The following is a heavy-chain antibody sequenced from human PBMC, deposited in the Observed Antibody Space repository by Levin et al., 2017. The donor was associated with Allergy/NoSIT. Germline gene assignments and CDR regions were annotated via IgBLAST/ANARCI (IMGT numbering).Heavy chain of an antibody. CDR2: IWYDGSNK. J-gene: IGHJ3*02. CDR1: GFTFSSYG. CDR3: ARDDSGTTDAFDI. D-gene: IGHD1-7*01. Sequence: GESLKISCAASGFTFSSYGMHWVRQAPGKGLEWVAVIWYDGSNKYYADSVKGRFTISRDNYKNTLYLQMNSLRAEDTAVYYCARDDSGTTDAFDIWGQGTMVTVSS. V-gene: IGHV3-33*01.